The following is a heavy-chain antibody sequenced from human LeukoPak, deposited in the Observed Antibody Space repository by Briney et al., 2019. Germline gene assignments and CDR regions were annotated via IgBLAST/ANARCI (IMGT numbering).Heavy chain of an antibody. CDR2: ISGDGYST. J-gene: IGHJ4*02. Sequence: PGGSLRLSCAASGFTFSTYTMAWVRQAPGGGLEWVSGISGDGYSTYYADSVKGRFAISRDNSKSTLYLQMNSLRAEDTVVYYCAKDGDDFWSGYPDYWGQGTLVTVSS. CDR3: AKDGDDFWSGYPDY. D-gene: IGHD3-3*01. CDR1: GFTFSTYT. V-gene: IGHV3-23*01.